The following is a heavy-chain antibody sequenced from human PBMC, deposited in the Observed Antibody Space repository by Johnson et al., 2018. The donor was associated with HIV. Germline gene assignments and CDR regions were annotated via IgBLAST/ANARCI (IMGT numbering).Heavy chain of an antibody. CDR2: ISSSGSSV. CDR1: GFTFSAYY. D-gene: IGHD4-17*01. CDR3: ARDATPWGGAYVGYAFDL. Sequence: QVQLVESGGGVVKPGGSLRLSCAASGFTFSAYYMSWIRQAPGKGLECLAYISSSGSSVYYTDSVKGRFTISRDNTKNSLHLQMNSLRAEDTAVYYCARDATPWGGAYVGYAFDLWGQGTMVAVSS. V-gene: IGHV3-11*04. J-gene: IGHJ3*01.